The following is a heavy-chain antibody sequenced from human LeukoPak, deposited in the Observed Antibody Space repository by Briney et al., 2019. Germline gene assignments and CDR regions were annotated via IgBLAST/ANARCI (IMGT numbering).Heavy chain of an antibody. D-gene: IGHD4-23*01. V-gene: IGHV3-21*01. Sequence: GGSLRLSCAASGFTFSSYSMNWVRQAPGKGLEWVSSISSSSSYIYYADSVKGRFTISRDNAKNSLYLQMNSLRAEDTAVYYCARVDYGGNQDFDYWGQGTLVTVSS. CDR2: ISSSSSYI. CDR1: GFTFSSYS. J-gene: IGHJ4*02. CDR3: ARVDYGGNQDFDY.